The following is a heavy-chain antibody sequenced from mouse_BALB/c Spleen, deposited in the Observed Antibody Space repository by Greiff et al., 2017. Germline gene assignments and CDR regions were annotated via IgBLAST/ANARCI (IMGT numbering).Heavy chain of an antibody. CDR3: ARSLYYGSGFDY. V-gene: IGHV5-17*02. CDR1: GFAFSSFG. D-gene: IGHD1-1*01. J-gene: IGHJ2*01. Sequence: EVKLVESGGGLVKPGGSLKLSCAASGFAFSSFGMHWVRQAPEKGLEWVAYISSGSSTIYYADTVKGRFTISRDNPKNTLFLQMTSLRSEDTAMYYCARSLYYGSGFDYWGQGTTLTVSS. CDR2: ISSGSSTI.